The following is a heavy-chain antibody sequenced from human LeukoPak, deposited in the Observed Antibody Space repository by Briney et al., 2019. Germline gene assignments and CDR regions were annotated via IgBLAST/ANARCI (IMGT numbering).Heavy chain of an antibody. CDR2: ISGSNGDT. D-gene: IGHD5-12*01. Sequence: ASVKVSCKASGYGFHDYGVTWVRQAPGQGLEWMAWISGSNGDTNYAQNLQGRVTLTTDTSTSTAYMELRSLRSDDTPVYYCARGGQWLYFDYWGQGTLVTVSS. CDR1: GYGFHDYG. V-gene: IGHV1-18*01. CDR3: ARGGQWLYFDY. J-gene: IGHJ4*02.